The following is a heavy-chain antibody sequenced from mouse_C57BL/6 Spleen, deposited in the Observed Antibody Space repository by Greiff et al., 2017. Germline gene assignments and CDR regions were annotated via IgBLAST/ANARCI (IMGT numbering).Heavy chain of an antibody. D-gene: IGHD2-1*01. J-gene: IGHJ1*03. CDR2: IDPEAGDT. CDR3: STIYYATGYFDV. CDR1: GFNIKDYY. V-gene: IGHV14-1*01. Sequence: VQLQQSGAELVRPGASVKLSCTASGFNIKDYYMHWVKQRPEQGLAWIGRIDPEAGDTEYAPKFQGKATMTAYTSSNTAYLQLSSLTSEDTAVYYCSTIYYATGYFDVWGTGTTVTVSS.